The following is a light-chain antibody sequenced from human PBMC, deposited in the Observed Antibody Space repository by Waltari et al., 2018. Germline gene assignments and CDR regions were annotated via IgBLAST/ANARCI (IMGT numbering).Light chain of an antibody. J-gene: IGKJ4*01. CDR1: QNIDNY. CDR3: QQSYSNPVT. CDR2: TAS. Sequence: DIQMTQPPSSLPASVGAGVPITCGASQNIDNYLNWYQQKPGKAPNLLIYTASSLQSGVPSRFDGSGSGTDFTLTISSLQPEDFATYYCQQSYSNPVTFGGGTKVEIK. V-gene: IGKV1-39*01.